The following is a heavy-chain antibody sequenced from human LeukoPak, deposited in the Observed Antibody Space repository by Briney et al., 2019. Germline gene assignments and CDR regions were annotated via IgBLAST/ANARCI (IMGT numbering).Heavy chain of an antibody. Sequence: GGSLRLSCAASGFTFGSYGMNWVRQAPGKGLEWVSGISGSGGNTDYADSVRGRFTISRDNSKNTLYVQMNSLRAEDTAVYFCAKLDYSKSGGRVSVDYWGQGTLVTVSS. J-gene: IGHJ4*02. V-gene: IGHV3-23*01. CDR2: ISGSGGNT. D-gene: IGHD4-11*01. CDR1: GFTFGSYG. CDR3: AKLDYSKSGGRVSVDY.